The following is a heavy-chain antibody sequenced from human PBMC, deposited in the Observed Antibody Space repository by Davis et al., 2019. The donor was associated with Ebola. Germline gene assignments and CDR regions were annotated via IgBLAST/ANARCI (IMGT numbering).Heavy chain of an antibody. D-gene: IGHD5-24*01. J-gene: IGHJ4*02. CDR3: ARQRWPYYFDY. V-gene: IGHV3-48*04. Sequence: GESLKISCAASGFTFSSYSMNWVRQAPGKGLEWVSYISSSSSTIYYAESVKGRFTISRDNAKNSLYLQMNSLRAEDTAVYYCARQRWPYYFDYWGQGTLVTVSS. CDR1: GFTFSSYS. CDR2: ISSSSSTI.